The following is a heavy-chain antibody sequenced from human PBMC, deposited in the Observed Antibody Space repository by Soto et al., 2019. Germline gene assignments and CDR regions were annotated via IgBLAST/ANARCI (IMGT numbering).Heavy chain of an antibody. CDR1: GYTFTSYG. CDR3: ARGPVYDYVWGSYRSHYYYYGMDV. J-gene: IGHJ6*02. Sequence: ASVKVSCKASGYTFTSYGISWVQQAPGQGLEWMGWISAYNGNTNYAQKLQGRVTMTTDTSTSTAYMELRSLRSDDTAVYYCARGPVYDYVWGSYRSHYYYYGMDVWGQGTKVTVYS. CDR2: ISAYNGNT. V-gene: IGHV1-18*01. D-gene: IGHD3-16*02.